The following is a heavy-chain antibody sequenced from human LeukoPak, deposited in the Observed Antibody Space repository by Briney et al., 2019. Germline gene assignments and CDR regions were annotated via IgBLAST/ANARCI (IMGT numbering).Heavy chain of an antibody. CDR1: GFTISSYG. D-gene: IGHD2-2*01. CDR3: ASAIVVVPAAGEFDY. CDR2: IWYDGSNK. J-gene: IGHJ4*02. V-gene: IGHV3-33*01. Sequence: GGSLRLSCAASGFTISSYGMQWVRQAPGKGLEWVAVIWYDGSNKYYADSVKGRFTISRDNSKNTLYLQMNSLRAEDTAVYYCASAIVVVPAAGEFDYWGQGTLVTVSS.